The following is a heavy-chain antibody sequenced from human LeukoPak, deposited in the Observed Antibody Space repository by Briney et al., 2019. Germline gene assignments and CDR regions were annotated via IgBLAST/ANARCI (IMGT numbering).Heavy chain of an antibody. V-gene: IGHV1-46*01. Sequence: ASVKVSCKASGYTFTSYYMHWVRQAPGQGLEWMGIINPSGGSTSYAQKFQGRVTMTRDTSTSTVYMELSSLRSEDTAVYYCVRDFYSVGFVLMVYAITGQYFDYWGQGTLVTASS. CDR1: GYTFTSYY. J-gene: IGHJ4*02. CDR3: VRDFYSVGFVLMVYAITGQYFDY. CDR2: INPSGGST. D-gene: IGHD2-8*01.